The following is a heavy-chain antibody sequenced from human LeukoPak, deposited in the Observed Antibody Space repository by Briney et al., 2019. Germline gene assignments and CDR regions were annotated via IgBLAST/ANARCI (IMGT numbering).Heavy chain of an antibody. V-gene: IGHV4-31*03. CDR3: ARAPEPPYYTQTRGIYFDY. CDR2: IYYSGST. J-gene: IGHJ4*02. D-gene: IGHD1-26*01. Sequence: SETLSLTCTVSGGSISSGGYYWSWIRQRPGKGLEWIGYIYYSGSTYYNPSLKSRVTISVDTSKNQFSLKLSSVTAADTAVYYCARAPEPPYYTQTRGIYFDYWGQGTLVTVSS. CDR1: GGSISSGGYY.